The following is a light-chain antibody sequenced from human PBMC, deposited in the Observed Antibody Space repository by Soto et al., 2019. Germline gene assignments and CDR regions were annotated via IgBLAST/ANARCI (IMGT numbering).Light chain of an antibody. J-gene: IGLJ3*02. CDR3: QSYDSSLSGWV. V-gene: IGLV1-40*01. CDR1: SSNIGAGYG. CDR2: GNS. Sequence: QSVLTQPPSVSGAPGQRVTISCTGSSSNIGAGYGVHWYQQLPGTAPKLLIYGNSNRPSGVPDRFSGSKSGTSASLAIIGLRAEDEADYYCQSYDSSLSGWVFGGGTKLTVL.